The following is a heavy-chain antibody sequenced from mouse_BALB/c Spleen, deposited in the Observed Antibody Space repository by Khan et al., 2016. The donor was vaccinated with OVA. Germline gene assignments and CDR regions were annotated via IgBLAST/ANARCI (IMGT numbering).Heavy chain of an antibody. CDR1: GHAFSSYW. V-gene: IGHV1-80*01. J-gene: IGHJ3*01. CDR3: ARSCYDYFAY. Sequence: QMQLEESGAELVRPGSSVKISCKASGHAFSSYWMNWVKQRPGQGLEWIGQIYPGDGDTKYNGKFKGKVTLTADKSSSTAYMQLSSLTSEDSAVYFCARSCYDYFAYWGQGTLVTVSA. D-gene: IGHD2-12*01. CDR2: IYPGDGDT.